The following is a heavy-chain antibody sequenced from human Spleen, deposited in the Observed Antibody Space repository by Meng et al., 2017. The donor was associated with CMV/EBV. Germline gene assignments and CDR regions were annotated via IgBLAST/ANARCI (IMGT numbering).Heavy chain of an antibody. CDR2: IIPDVNIP. V-gene: IGHV1-69*10. D-gene: IGHD2-2*02. Sequence: TFRDYDISWVRQAPGQGLEWIGGIIPDVNIPNYSRRFQGRVTITADKSTTTVYMELRSLRSDDTAVYYCARVIGYCSSTSCYMGDYWGQGTLVTVSS. J-gene: IGHJ4*02. CDR3: ARVIGYCSSTSCYMGDY. CDR1: TFRDYD.